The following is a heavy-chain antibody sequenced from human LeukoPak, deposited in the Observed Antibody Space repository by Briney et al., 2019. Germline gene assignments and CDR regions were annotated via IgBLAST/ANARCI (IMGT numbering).Heavy chain of an antibody. Sequence: GGSLRPSCAASGFTFSSYEMNWVRQAPGKGLEWVSYISSSGSTIYYADSVKGRFTISRDNAKNSLYLQMNSLRAEDTAVYYCARDPLDYYDSSGYQPTGDAFDIWGQGTMVTVSS. D-gene: IGHD3-22*01. CDR3: ARDPLDYYDSSGYQPTGDAFDI. J-gene: IGHJ3*02. CDR2: ISSSGSTI. V-gene: IGHV3-48*03. CDR1: GFTFSSYE.